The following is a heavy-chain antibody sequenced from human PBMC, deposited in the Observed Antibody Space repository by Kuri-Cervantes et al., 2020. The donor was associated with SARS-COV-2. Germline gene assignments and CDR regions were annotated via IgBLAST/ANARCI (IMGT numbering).Heavy chain of an antibody. Sequence: SETLSLTCTVSGGSISSYYWSWIRQPPGKGLEWIGYIYYSGSTNYNPSLKSRVTISVDTSKNQFSLKLSSVTAADTAVYYCARWNYYDSSGYYPYWFDPWGQGTLVTCYS. V-gene: IGHV4-59*01. D-gene: IGHD3-22*01. J-gene: IGHJ5*02. CDR3: ARWNYYDSSGYYPYWFDP. CDR1: GGSISSYY. CDR2: IYYSGST.